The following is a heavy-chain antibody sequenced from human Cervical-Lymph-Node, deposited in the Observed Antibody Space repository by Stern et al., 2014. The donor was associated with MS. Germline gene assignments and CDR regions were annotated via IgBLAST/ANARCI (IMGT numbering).Heavy chain of an antibody. V-gene: IGHV1-24*01. D-gene: IGHD3-22*01. J-gene: IGHJ4*02. CDR1: GYPLTELS. CDR2: FDPEGGEL. Sequence: QVQLVQSGAEVKKPGASVKVSCKVSGYPLTELSMHWVRQAPGRGIEWLGGFDPEGGELIYAQKFQGRVSMTEYASTDTAYMDLSSLTSEDTAVYYCATAPLAYYYDTSAYYNNYWGQGTLVTVSS. CDR3: ATAPLAYYYDTSAYYNNY.